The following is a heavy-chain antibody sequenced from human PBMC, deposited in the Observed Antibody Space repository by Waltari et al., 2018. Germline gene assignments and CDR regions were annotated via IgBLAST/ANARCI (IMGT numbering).Heavy chain of an antibody. D-gene: IGHD3-9*01. CDR3: AKSTGILTTYADY. CDR2: ISHDGTKK. J-gene: IGHJ4*02. V-gene: IGHV3-30-3*02. Sequence: QVQLVESGGGVVQPGKSLRRSCSASGFTLRLYAIHWVRQAPGKGLEWVAIISHDGTKKHFADSVSGRFTLSRDNSKNTVHLQMNSLSAEDTAVYYCAKSTGILTTYADYWGQGTLVAVSS. CDR1: GFTLRLYA.